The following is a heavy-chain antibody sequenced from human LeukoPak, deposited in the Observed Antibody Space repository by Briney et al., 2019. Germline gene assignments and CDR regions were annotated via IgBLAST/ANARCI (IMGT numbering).Heavy chain of an antibody. V-gene: IGHV3-30*18. Sequence: GGSLRLSCAASGFTFSSYGMLWLRQAPGKGLEWVAVISYDGSNKYYADSVKGRFTISRDNSKNTLYLQMNSLRAEDTAVYYCAKDSPDKGREVWGQGTMVTVSS. CDR2: ISYDGSNK. CDR1: GFTFSSYG. J-gene: IGHJ3*01. CDR3: AKDSPDKGREV. D-gene: IGHD3-22*01.